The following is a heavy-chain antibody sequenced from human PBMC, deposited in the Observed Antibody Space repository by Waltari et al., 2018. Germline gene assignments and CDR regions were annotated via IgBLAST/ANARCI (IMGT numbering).Heavy chain of an antibody. D-gene: IGHD3-10*01. Sequence: QVQLVESGGGVVQPGGSLGLSGTPSGSKFSNFAMDWVRETPDRGLEWAAFISYDGSYKYYAAAVKGRFTISRDNSDNTLYLQMNTLRPDDTAVYYCARDPAFGAFDIWGQGTVVTVSS. J-gene: IGHJ3*02. V-gene: IGHV3-30*03. CDR3: ARDPAFGAFDI. CDR2: ISYDGSYK. CDR1: GSKFSNFA.